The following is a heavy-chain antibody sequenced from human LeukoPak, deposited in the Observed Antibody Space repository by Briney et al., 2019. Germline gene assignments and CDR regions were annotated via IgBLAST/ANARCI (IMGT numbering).Heavy chain of an antibody. J-gene: IGHJ4*02. CDR2: INQDGSEK. D-gene: IGHD3-10*01. CDR3: ARDASGSYSSYFDY. Sequence: GGSLRLSCAASGFTVSSNYMNWVRQAPGKGLEWVANINQDGSEKYYVDSVKGRFTISRDDAKNSLYLQMNSLRAEDTAVYYCARDASGSYSSYFDYWGQGTLVTVSS. CDR1: GFTVSSNY. V-gene: IGHV3-7*01.